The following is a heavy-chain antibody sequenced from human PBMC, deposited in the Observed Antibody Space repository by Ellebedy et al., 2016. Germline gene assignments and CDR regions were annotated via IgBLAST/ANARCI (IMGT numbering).Heavy chain of an antibody. CDR3: ARGSAVATITGYYYYGMDV. J-gene: IGHJ6*02. V-gene: IGHV1-69*13. Sequence: SVKVSXKASRGTFSSYAISWVRQAPGQGLEWMGGIIPIFGTANYAQKFQGRVTITADESTSTAYMELSSLRSEDTAVYYCARGSAVATITGYYYYGMDVWGQGTTVTVSS. CDR2: IIPIFGTA. CDR1: RGTFSSYA. D-gene: IGHD5-12*01.